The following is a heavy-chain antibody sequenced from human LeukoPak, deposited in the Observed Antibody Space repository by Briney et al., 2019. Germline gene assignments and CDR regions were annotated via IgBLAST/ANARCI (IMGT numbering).Heavy chain of an antibody. CDR2: IIPIFGTA. CDR1: GGTFSSYA. CDR3: ARGALRIAAVDYYYYGMDV. V-gene: IGHV1-69*13. J-gene: IGHJ6*04. D-gene: IGHD6-13*01. Sequence: SVKVSCKASGGTFSSYAISWVRQAPGQGLEWMGGIIPIFGTANYAQKFQGRVTITADESTSTAYMELSSLRSEDTAVYYCARGALRIAAVDYYYYGMDVWSKGTTVTVSS.